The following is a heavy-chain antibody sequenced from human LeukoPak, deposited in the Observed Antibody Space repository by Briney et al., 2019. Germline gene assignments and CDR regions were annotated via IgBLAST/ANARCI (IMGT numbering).Heavy chain of an antibody. CDR3: AKEMRQQLWSCYYYMDV. D-gene: IGHD5-18*01. V-gene: IGHV3-23*01. J-gene: IGHJ6*03. CDR2: ITGNGKNT. CDR1: GFIFTNHA. Sequence: QPGGSLRLSCEVSGFIFTNHAMSWVRQAPGEGLEWVSSITGNGKNTYYADSLKGRFTISRDNSKNTLYLQMNSLRAEDTAVYYCAKEMRQQLWSCYYYMDVWGKGTTVTVSS.